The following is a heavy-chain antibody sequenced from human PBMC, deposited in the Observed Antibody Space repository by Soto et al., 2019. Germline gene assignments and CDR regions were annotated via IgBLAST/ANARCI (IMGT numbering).Heavy chain of an antibody. CDR2: IYYSGST. CDR3: ARLEGLATISYDFYY. V-gene: IGHV4-39*01. CDR1: GGSVSSSTYY. Sequence: QLQLQESGPGLVKPSETLSLTCTVSGGSVSSSTYYWGWIRQSPGKGLEWIGSIYYSGSTYYNPSLESRVTISVDKSKNQFSPKVISVTAADTAVYYCARLEGLATISYDFYYWGQGTLVTVSS. J-gene: IGHJ4*02. D-gene: IGHD3-9*01.